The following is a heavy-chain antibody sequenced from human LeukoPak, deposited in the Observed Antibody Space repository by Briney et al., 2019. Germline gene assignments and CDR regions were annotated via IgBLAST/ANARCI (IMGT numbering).Heavy chain of an antibody. CDR3: TRVGYIDEGIDY. CDR1: GFTFSSYA. D-gene: IGHD5-24*01. CDR2: ISYDGSNK. V-gene: IGHV3-30-3*01. Sequence: GRSLRLSCAASGFTFSSYAMHWVRQAPGKGLEWVAVISYDGSNKYYADSVKGRFTISRDNSKNTLYLQMNSLRAEDTAIYYCTRVGYIDEGIDYWGQGTLVTVSS. J-gene: IGHJ4*02.